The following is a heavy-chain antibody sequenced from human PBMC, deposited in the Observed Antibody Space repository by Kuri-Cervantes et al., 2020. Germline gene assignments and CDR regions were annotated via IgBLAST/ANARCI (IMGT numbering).Heavy chain of an antibody. Sequence: GGSLRLSCAASGFTFSSYSMNWVRQAPGKGLEWVSSISSSSTIYYADSVKGRFTISRDNSKNTLYLQMNSLRAEDTAVYYCAKDQIAVAGAVDYWGQGTLVTVSS. CDR2: ISSSSTI. D-gene: IGHD6-19*01. CDR3: AKDQIAVAGAVDY. V-gene: IGHV3-21*04. CDR1: GFTFSSYS. J-gene: IGHJ4*02.